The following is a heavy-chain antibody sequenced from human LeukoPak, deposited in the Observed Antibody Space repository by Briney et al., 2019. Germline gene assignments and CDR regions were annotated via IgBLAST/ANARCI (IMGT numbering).Heavy chain of an antibody. CDR3: ARANPYDNNGYSPELRY. CDR2: TDPNSGAT. Sequence: ASVKVSCKTSGYTFTSYYIHWLRQAPGQGFEWMGWTDPNSGATKYEHFQGRVTMTTDTSISTAYMDLNSLRSDDTAIYFCARANPYDNNGYSPELRYWGQGTLVTVSS. D-gene: IGHD3-22*01. J-gene: IGHJ4*02. V-gene: IGHV1-2*02. CDR1: GYTFTSYY.